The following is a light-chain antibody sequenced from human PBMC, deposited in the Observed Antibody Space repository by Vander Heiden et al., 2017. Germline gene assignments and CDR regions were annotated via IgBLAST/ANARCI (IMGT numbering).Light chain of an antibody. CDR3: QSYDSSLSVV. CDR1: SSNIGAGYD. V-gene: IGLV1-40*01. J-gene: IGLJ2*01. Sequence: QSVLTQPPSVSGAPGQRVTNSCTGSSSNIGAGYDVHWYQQLPGTAPKLLIYGNSNRPSGVPDRFSGSKSGTSASLAITGRQAEDEADYYCQSYDSSLSVVFGGGTKLTVL. CDR2: GNS.